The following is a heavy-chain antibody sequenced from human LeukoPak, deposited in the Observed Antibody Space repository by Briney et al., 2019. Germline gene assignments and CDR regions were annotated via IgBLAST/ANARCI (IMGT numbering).Heavy chain of an antibody. Sequence: ASVKVSCKASGYTFTGYYMHWVRQAPGQGLEWMGWINPNSGGTNYAQKLQGRVTMTTETSTSTAYMELRSLRSDDTAVYCCARESTVVTASYVDHWGQGTLVTVSS. CDR3: ARESTVVTASYVDH. CDR1: GYTFTGYY. CDR2: INPNSGGT. J-gene: IGHJ4*02. V-gene: IGHV1-2*02. D-gene: IGHD4-23*01.